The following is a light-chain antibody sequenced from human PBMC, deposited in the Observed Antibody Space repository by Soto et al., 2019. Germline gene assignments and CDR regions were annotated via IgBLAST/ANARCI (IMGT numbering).Light chain of an antibody. J-gene: IGKJ4*01. CDR1: QSLLHSNGYNY. CDR3: MQSLHTPLT. V-gene: IGKV2-28*01. Sequence: DIVMTQSPLSLPVTPGEPASISCRSSQSLLHSNGYNYLDWYLQKPGQSPQLLIYLGSNRASGGPDRVSGSGSGTDFTLTISRVEAEDVGVYYCMQSLHTPLTFGGGTKVEIK. CDR2: LGS.